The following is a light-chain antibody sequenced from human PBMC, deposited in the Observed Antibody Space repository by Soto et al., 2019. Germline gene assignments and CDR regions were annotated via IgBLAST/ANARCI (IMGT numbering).Light chain of an antibody. CDR2: GAS. V-gene: IGKV3-15*01. Sequence: EIILTQAPATLSLSAGERATLSCRASQSVSSNLAWYQQKPGQAPRFLIYGASTRATGIPARFSGSGSGTEFTLTISSLQSEDFAVYYCQQYDNWPLTFGGGTKVDIK. CDR3: QQYDNWPLT. J-gene: IGKJ4*01. CDR1: QSVSSN.